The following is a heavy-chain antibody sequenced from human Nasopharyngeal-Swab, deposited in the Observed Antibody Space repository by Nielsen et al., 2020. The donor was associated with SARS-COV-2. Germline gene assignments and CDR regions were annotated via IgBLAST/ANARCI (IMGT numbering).Heavy chain of an antibody. CDR1: GFSFSSYA. D-gene: IGHD1-26*01. CDR2: IIGSGGGST. J-gene: IGHJ4*02. Sequence: GGSLRPSCAASGFSFSSYAMSWVRQAPGKGLEWVSVIIGSGGGSTYYADSVKGRFTISRDNSKNTLYLQMNSLRAEDTAVYYCASLASGCYCPYYWGQGTLVTVSS. V-gene: IGHV3-23*01. CDR3: ASLASGCYCPYY.